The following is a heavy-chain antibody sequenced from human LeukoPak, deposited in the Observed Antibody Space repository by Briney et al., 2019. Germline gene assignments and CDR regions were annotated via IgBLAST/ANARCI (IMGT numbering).Heavy chain of an antibody. CDR2: INHSGST. Sequence: KPSETLSLTCAVYGGSFSGYYWSWIRQPPGKGLEWIGEINHSGSTNYNPSLKSRVTISVDTSKNQFSLKLSSVTAADTAVYYCARGKGVPGYSSGWYYYYYYYMDVWGKGTTVTVSS. CDR1: GGSFSGYY. J-gene: IGHJ6*03. D-gene: IGHD6-19*01. CDR3: ARGKGVPGYSSGWYYYYYYYMDV. V-gene: IGHV4-34*01.